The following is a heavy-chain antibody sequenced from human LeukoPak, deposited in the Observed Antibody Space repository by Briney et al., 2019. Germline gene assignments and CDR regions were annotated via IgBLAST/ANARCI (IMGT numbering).Heavy chain of an antibody. CDR1: GFTVSSNY. CDR3: AREGSSWSPNWFDP. D-gene: IGHD6-13*01. V-gene: IGHV3-66*01. CDR2: IYSGGST. Sequence: GGSLRLSCAASGFTVSSNYMSWVRQAPGKGLEWFSVIYSGGSTYYADSVKGRFTISRDNSKNTLYLQMNSLRAEDTAVYYCAREGSSWSPNWFDPWGQGTLVTVSS. J-gene: IGHJ5*02.